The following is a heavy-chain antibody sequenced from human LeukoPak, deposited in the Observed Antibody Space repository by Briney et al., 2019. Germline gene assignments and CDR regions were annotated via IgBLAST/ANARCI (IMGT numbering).Heavy chain of an antibody. V-gene: IGHV1-18*01. CDR2: ISAYNGNT. CDR1: GYTFTSYG. CDR3: ARVHSSGSGSYLSYYYYYYGMDV. Sequence: ASVKVSCRASGYTFTSYGISWVRQAPGQGLEWMGWISAYNGNTNYAQKLQGRVTMTTDTSTSTAYMELRSLRSDDTAVYYCARVHSSGSGSYLSYYYYYYGMDVWGQGTTVTVSS. J-gene: IGHJ6*02. D-gene: IGHD3-10*01.